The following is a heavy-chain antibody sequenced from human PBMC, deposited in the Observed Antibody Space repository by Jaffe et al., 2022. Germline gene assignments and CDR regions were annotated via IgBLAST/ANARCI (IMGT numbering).Heavy chain of an antibody. Sequence: QVQLQESGPGLVKPSETLSLTCAVSGYSISSGYYWGWIRQPPGKGLEWIGSIYHSGSTYYNPSLKSRVTISVDTSKNQFSLKLSSVTAADTAVYYCAREGRIAAAGPRWGQGTLVTVSS. V-gene: IGHV4-38-2*02. D-gene: IGHD6-13*01. CDR3: AREGRIAAAGPR. CDR1: GYSISSGYY. CDR2: IYHSGST. J-gene: IGHJ4*02.